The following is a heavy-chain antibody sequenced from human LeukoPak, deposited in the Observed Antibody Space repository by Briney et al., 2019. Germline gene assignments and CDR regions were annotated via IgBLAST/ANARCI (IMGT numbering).Heavy chain of an antibody. J-gene: IGHJ5*02. V-gene: IGHV4-39*02. CDR1: GDPISSTDYY. CDR3: ARRVRCSSSSCQGYDP. D-gene: IGHD2-2*01. CDR2: IYYTGKT. Sequence: SETLSLTCTVSGDPISSTDYYWGWFRQPPGKGLEWIGNIYYTGKTYYNPSLKSRVTISVDTSKNLFSLKLSSVTAADTAVYYCARRVRCSSSSCQGYDPWGQGTLFTVTS.